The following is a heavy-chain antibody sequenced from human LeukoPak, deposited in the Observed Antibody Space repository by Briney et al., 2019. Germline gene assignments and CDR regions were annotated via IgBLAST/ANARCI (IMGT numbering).Heavy chain of an antibody. J-gene: IGHJ3*02. CDR2: IYYSGST. Sequence: SETLSLTGTVSGGSISSSSYYWGWIRQPPGKGLEWIGSIYYSGSTYYNPSLKSRVTISVDTSKNQFSLKLSSVTAADTAVYYCARAYFLGVRGGNDAFDIWGQGTMVTVSS. CDR3: ARAYFLGVRGGNDAFDI. CDR1: GGSISSSSYY. D-gene: IGHD3-10*01. V-gene: IGHV4-39*07.